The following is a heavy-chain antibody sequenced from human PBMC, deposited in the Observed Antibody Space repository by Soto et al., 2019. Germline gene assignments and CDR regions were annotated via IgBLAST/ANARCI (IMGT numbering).Heavy chain of an antibody. J-gene: IGHJ6*02. V-gene: IGHV1-8*01. CDR3: ARERGRYGMDV. D-gene: IGHD3-10*01. CDR2: MNPNSGNT. Sequence: QVQLVQSGAEVKKPGASVKFSCKASAYTFTSYDINWVRQATGQGLEYMGWMNPNSGNTGYAQKYQGRVTMTRNTAISTAYMGLSILTSGDTAVYYCARERGRYGMDVWGQGTTVTVSS. CDR1: AYTFTSYD.